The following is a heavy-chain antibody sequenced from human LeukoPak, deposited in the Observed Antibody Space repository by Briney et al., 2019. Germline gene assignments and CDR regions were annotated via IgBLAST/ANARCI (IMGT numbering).Heavy chain of an antibody. D-gene: IGHD3-10*01. J-gene: IGHJ6*02. Sequence: SETLSLTCTVSGGSISGYYWSWIRQPPGKGLEYIGYIHYSGNTNYNPSLKSRVTISVDTSKNQFSLRLSSVTAADTGVYYCTRQSEFYYNGMGVWGQGTTVTVSS. CDR2: IHYSGNT. V-gene: IGHV4-59*08. CDR3: TRQSEFYYNGMGV. CDR1: GGSISGYY.